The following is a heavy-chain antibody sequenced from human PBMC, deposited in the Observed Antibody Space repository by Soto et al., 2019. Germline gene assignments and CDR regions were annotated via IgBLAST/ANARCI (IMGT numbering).Heavy chain of an antibody. CDR2: LNPYSGAT. D-gene: IGHD4-4*01. J-gene: IGHJ5*01. V-gene: IGHV1-2*02. CDR1: GYPFSDHH. CDR3: ATARRGTVSLLTA. Sequence: QVQLVQSGAELRKPGASVKVSCKALGYPFSDHHIPWVRQAPGQGLEWMGWLNPYSGATTYAPNYQGRLTLTRDTSLSTSYMELGGLKSDDTALYYCATARRGTVSLLTAWGQGTLVTVSS.